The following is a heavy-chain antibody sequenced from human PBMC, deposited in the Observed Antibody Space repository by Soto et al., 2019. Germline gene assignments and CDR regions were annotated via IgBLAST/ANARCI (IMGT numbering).Heavy chain of an antibody. Sequence: PGGSLRLSCAASGFTFSSYSMNWVRQAPGKGLEWVSSISSSSSYIYYADSVKGRFTISRDNAKNSLYLQMNSLRAEDTAVYYCARGWGIVVAYLSDVWGQGTTVTVSS. V-gene: IGHV3-21*01. D-gene: IGHD6-19*01. J-gene: IGHJ6*02. CDR2: ISSSSSYI. CDR1: GFTFSSYS. CDR3: ARGWGIVVAYLSDV.